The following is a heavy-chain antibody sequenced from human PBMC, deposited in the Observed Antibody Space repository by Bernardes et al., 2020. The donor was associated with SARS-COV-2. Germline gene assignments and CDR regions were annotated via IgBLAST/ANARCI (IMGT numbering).Heavy chain of an antibody. CDR2: IYYSGST. J-gene: IGHJ6*02. V-gene: IGHV4-59*01. CDR1: GGSISSYY. Sequence: SETLSLTCTVSGGSISSYYWSWIRQPPGKGLEWIGYIYYSGSTNYNPSLKSRVTISVDTSKNQFSLKLSSVTAADTAVYYCAKDVQQLVQVGEYYYYYGMDVWGQGTTVTVSS. CDR3: AKDVQQLVQVGEYYYYYGMDV. D-gene: IGHD6-13*01.